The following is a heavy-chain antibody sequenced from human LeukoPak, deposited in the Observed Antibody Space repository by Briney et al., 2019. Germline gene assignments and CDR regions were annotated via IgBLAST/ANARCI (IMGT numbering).Heavy chain of an antibody. CDR2: IYTSGST. J-gene: IGHJ4*02. D-gene: IGHD2-2*01. V-gene: IGHV4-4*07. CDR3: AKIWIGYCSSSSCFDY. Sequence: PSETLSLTCTVSGGSLSSYFWSWIRQPAGKGLEWIGRIYTSGSTNYNPSLKSRVTVSVDTSKNQFSLKLSSVTAEDTAVYYCAKIWIGYCSSSSCFDYWGQGTLVTVSS. CDR1: GGSLSSYF.